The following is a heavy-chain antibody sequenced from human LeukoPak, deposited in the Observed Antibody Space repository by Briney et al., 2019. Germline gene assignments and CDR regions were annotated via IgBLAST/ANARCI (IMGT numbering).Heavy chain of an antibody. Sequence: GSLRLSCAASGFTFTNAWMTWVRQAPGKGLEWVGRIKSKGDRETTDYAAPVKGRLIMSRDDSEATLFLQMYSLNADDTAVYYCATYQGLTMIRGVIVHWGLGALVTVSS. D-gene: IGHD3-10*01. CDR2: IKSKGDRETT. J-gene: IGHJ4*02. V-gene: IGHV3-15*01. CDR1: GFTFTNAW. CDR3: ATYQGLTMIRGVIVH.